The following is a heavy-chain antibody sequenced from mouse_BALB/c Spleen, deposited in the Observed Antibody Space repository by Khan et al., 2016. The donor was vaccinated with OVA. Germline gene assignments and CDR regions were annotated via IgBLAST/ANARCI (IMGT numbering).Heavy chain of an antibody. D-gene: IGHD2-10*01. CDR1: GHTFTKFG. CDR3: ARPPYFSYVLDN. CDR2: INTYTGEP. Sequence: QIQLVQSGPEAKKPGETVKISCKASGHTFTKFGMNWVKQAPGKGLKWMGWINTYTGEPTYADDFNGRFAFSLETSASTAYLQINNLKNEDTATYYCARPPYFSYVLDNWGQGTSVTVSS. J-gene: IGHJ4*01. V-gene: IGHV9-3-1*01.